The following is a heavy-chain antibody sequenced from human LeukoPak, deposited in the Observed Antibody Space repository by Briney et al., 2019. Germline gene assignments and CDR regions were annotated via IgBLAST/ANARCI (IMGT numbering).Heavy chain of an antibody. D-gene: IGHD3-22*01. CDR2: ISSSSTI. J-gene: IGHJ3*02. Sequence: GGSLRLSCAASGFTFSSYSMSWVRQAPGKGLEWVSYISSSSTIYYADSVKGRFTISRDNAKNSLYLQMNSLRDEDTAVYYCARTHPSSYYYDDAFDIWGQGTMVTVSS. V-gene: IGHV3-48*02. CDR3: ARTHPSSYYYDDAFDI. CDR1: GFTFSSYS.